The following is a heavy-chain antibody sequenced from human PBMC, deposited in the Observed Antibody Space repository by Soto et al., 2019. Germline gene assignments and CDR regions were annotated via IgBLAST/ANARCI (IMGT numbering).Heavy chain of an antibody. V-gene: IGHV1-69*13. CDR2: IIPIFGTA. CDR3: ARGFLEWLPQYFQH. CDR1: GGTFSSYA. D-gene: IGHD3-3*01. J-gene: IGHJ1*01. Sequence: SVKVSCKASGGTFSSYAISWVRQAPGQGLEWMGGIIPIFGTANYAQKFQGRVTITADESTSTAYMELSSLRSEDTVVYYCARGFLEWLPQYFQHWGQGTLVTVSS.